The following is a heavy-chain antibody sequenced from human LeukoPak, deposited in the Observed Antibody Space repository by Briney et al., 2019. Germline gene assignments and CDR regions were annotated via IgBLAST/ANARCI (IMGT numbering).Heavy chain of an antibody. CDR3: AXXXXXXXXXSPLVLRPSNWFDP. Sequence: PSETLSLTCAVYGGSFSGYYWSWIRQPPGKGLEWIGEINHSGSTNYNPSLKSRVTISVDTSKNQFSLKLSSVTAADTAVYYCAXXXXXXXXXSPLVLRPSNWFDPWGQGTLVTVSS. CDR2: INHSGST. CDR1: GGSFSGYY. J-gene: IGHJ5*02. V-gene: IGHV4-34*01. D-gene: IGHD6-6*01.